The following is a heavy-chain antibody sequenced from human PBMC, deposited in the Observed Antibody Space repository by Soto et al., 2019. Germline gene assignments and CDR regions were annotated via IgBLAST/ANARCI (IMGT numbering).Heavy chain of an antibody. D-gene: IGHD3-10*01. CDR3: VRAHEGVNDF. CDR1: GFTFSTYW. J-gene: IGHJ4*02. CDR2: INPDGTTT. Sequence: GGSLRLSCSASGFTFSTYWMHWVRQAQGKGLVWVSRINPDGTTTNYADSVKGRFTISRDNAKSTLWLQMNSLRAEDTAVYYCVRAHEGVNDFWGQGALVTVSS. V-gene: IGHV3-74*01.